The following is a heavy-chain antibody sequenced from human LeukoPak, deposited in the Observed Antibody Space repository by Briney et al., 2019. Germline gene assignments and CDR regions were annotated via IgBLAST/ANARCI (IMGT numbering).Heavy chain of an antibody. CDR3: ARGFVDYYDSSGYYRTPKTYYFDY. Sequence: GGSLRLSCAASGFTFSDYYMSWIRQAPGKGLEWLAYISNSGDTRKYADSVTGRFTISRDNAKNSVFLQMNSLRAEDTAVYYCARGFVDYYDSSGYYRTPKTYYFDYWGQGTLVTVSS. CDR2: ISNSGDTR. D-gene: IGHD3-22*01. J-gene: IGHJ4*02. V-gene: IGHV3-11*01. CDR1: GFTFSDYY.